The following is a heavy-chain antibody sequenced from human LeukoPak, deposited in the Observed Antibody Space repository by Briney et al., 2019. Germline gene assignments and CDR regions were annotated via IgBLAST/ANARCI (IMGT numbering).Heavy chain of an antibody. V-gene: IGHV4-61*02. CDR3: ARLKRYYGSGSYPRGGYFDY. CDR2: IYTSGST. D-gene: IGHD3-10*01. Sequence: PSQTLSLTCTVSGGSISSGSYYWSWIRQPAGKGLEWIGRIYTSGSTNYNPSLKSRVTISVDTSKNQFSLKLSSVTAADTAVYYCARLKRYYGSGSYPRGGYFDYWGQGTLVTVSS. J-gene: IGHJ4*02. CDR1: GGSISSGSYY.